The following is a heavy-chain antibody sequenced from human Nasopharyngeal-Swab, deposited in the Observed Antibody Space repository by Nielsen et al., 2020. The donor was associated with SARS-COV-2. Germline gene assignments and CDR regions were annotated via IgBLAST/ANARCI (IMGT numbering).Heavy chain of an antibody. CDR2: INAGNGNT. J-gene: IGHJ4*02. CDR3: ARGRDIVAPGRYYFDY. CDR1: GYTFTSYV. V-gene: IGHV1-3*01. D-gene: IGHD5-12*01. Sequence: ASVKVSCKASGYTFTSYVMHWVRQAPGQRLEWMGWINAGNGNTKYSQKFQGRVTITRDTSASTAYMELSSLRSEDTAVYYCARGRDIVAPGRYYFDYWGQGTLVTVSS.